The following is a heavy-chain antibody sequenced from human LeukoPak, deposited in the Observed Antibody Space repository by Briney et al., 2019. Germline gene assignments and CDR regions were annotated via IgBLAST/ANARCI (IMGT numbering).Heavy chain of an antibody. CDR1: GGSISSSSYY. J-gene: IGHJ3*02. CDR2: MSHSGST. V-gene: IGHV4-39*01. Sequence: SATLSLTCTVSGGSISSSSYYWVWIRQPPGKRLEWIGSMSHSGSTYFNPSLKSRVTIFVDTSKNQFSLKVSFVTAADTAVYYCARQRGSYYSGPFDIWGQGTMVTVSS. D-gene: IGHD1-26*01. CDR3: ARQRGSYYSGPFDI.